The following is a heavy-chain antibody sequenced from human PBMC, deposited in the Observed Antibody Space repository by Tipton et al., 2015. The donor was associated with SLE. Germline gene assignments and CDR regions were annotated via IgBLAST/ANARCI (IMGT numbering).Heavy chain of an antibody. V-gene: IGHV4-59*11. D-gene: IGHD3-22*01. Sequence: TLSLTCSVSGASIRSQYWGWIRQPPGKGLMLIGSISYSGATSYNPSLKSRVTISMDTSKSQFSLTLKSVTAADTAVYFCARGELIEGFDPWGQGTLVTVAA. CDR2: ISYSGAT. J-gene: IGHJ5*02. CDR3: ARGELIEGFDP. CDR1: GASIRSQY.